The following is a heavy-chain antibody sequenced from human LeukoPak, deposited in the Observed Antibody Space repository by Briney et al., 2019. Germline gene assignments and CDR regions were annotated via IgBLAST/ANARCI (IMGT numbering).Heavy chain of an antibody. V-gene: IGHV1-18*01. CDR1: GYTFTSYG. J-gene: IGHJ4*02. CDR3: AGSLGYCTSNVCYLKY. Sequence: ASVKVSCKASGYTFTSYGISWVRQAPGQGLEWMGWISAQHGQTEYAPNSQDRVTMTTDTYTNTAYMELRSLRSDDTAVYYCAGSLGYCTSNVCYLKYWGQGTLVTVSS. D-gene: IGHD2-8*01. CDR2: ISAQHGQT.